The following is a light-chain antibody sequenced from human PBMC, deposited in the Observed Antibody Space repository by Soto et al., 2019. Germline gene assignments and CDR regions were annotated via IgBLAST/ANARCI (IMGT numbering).Light chain of an antibody. J-gene: IGKJ1*01. CDR3: QQYGSSGT. V-gene: IGKV3-20*01. CDR2: GAS. CDR1: QSVSNNY. Sequence: ELVMTLSPANLSLSPGGGATLSCRASQSVSNNYLAWYQQKPGQAPRLLIYGASNRATGIPDRFIVSGSGTDFTLTISRLEPEDSAVDDWQQYGSSGTFGQGTKVDIK.